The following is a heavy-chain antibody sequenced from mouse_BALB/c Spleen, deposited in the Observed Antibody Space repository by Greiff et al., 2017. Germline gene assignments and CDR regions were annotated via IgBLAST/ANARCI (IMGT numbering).Heavy chain of an antibody. J-gene: IGHJ4*01. CDR3: ERDGLGYAMDD. Sequence: VQLKESGGDLVKPGGSLKLSCAASGFTFSSYGMSWVRQTPDKRLEWVATISSGGSYTYYPDRVKGRVTISRDNAENTQYLQLSSLKSEDTAVYYCERDGLGYAMDDWGQGTSVTVSS. CDR2: ISSGGSYT. D-gene: IGHD3-1*01. V-gene: IGHV5-6*01. CDR1: GFTFSSYG.